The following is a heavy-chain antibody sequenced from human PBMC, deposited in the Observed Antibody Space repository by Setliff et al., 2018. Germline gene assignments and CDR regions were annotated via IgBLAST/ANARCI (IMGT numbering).Heavy chain of an antibody. J-gene: IGHJ6*03. Sequence: SGPTLVNPTPTVTLTCTVSGFSLSANGVSVNWIRQPPGKALEWLARFDWDDDKYYNTSLKTRLSMSRDIPKNQVVLTMTNIGPVDTATYFCARTDRNHYMDVWGKGTPVTVSS. CDR2: FDWDDDK. CDR3: ARTDRNHYMDV. V-gene: IGHV2-70*11. CDR1: GFSLSANGVS.